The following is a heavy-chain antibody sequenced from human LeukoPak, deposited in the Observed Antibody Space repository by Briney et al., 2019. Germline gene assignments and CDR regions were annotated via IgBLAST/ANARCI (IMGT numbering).Heavy chain of an antibody. Sequence: PSETLSLTCTVSGGSISSGDYYWSWIRQPPGKGLEWIGYIYYSGSTNYNPSLKSRVTISVDTSKNQFSLKLSSVTAADTAVYYCARDPRGGYYGMDVWGQGTTVTVSS. V-gene: IGHV4-61*08. CDR2: IYYSGST. J-gene: IGHJ6*02. CDR1: GGSISSGDYY. CDR3: ARDPRGGYYGMDV. D-gene: IGHD3-10*01.